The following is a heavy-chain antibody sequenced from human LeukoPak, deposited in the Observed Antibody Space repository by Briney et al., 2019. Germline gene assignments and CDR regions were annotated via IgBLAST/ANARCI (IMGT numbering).Heavy chain of an antibody. CDR2: ISYDGSNK. CDR1: GFTFSIYA. Sequence: GGSLRLSCAASGFTFSIYAMHWVRQAPGKGLEWVAVISYDGSNKYYADSVKGRFTISRDNSKNTLYLQMNSLRAEDTAVYYCANWGYSYDPSDYWGQGTLVTVSS. D-gene: IGHD5-18*01. J-gene: IGHJ4*02. V-gene: IGHV3-30-3*01. CDR3: ANWGYSYDPSDY.